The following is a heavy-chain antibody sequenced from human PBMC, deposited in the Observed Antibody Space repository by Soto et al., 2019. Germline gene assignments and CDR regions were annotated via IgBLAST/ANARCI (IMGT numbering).Heavy chain of an antibody. CDR3: SWTAGY. J-gene: IGHJ4*02. CDR1: GFTVSSNY. V-gene: IGHV3-7*01. CDR2: IKQDGSEK. Sequence: PGGSLRLSCAASGFTVSSNYMSWVRQAPGKGLEWVATIKQDGSEKFYVDSVRGRFTISRDNTKNSLYLQMNSLRAEDTAVYYCSWTAGYWGQGTPVTVSS.